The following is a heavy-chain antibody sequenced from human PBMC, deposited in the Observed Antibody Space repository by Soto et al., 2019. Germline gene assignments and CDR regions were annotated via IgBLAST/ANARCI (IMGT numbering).Heavy chain of an antibody. CDR3: ARTRAATDSLYWFDP. D-gene: IGHD2-21*01. J-gene: IGHJ5*02. Sequence: QFQLVQSGAEVKKPGSSVKVSCKASGGTFSSYPISWVRQAPGQGLEWMGRIIPILNIANYAQKFQGRVTLTADKSTNTAYMELSSLRSEDTAVYYCARTRAATDSLYWFDPWGQGTLVTVSS. CDR1: GGTFSSYP. V-gene: IGHV1-69*02. CDR2: IIPILNIA.